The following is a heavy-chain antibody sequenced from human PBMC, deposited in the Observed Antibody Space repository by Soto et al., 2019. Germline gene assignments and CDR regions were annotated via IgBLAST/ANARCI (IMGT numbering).Heavy chain of an antibody. CDR3: ARGIAVAGVPDAFDI. CDR1: GFTFSSYS. Sequence: GGSLRLSCAASGFTFSSYSMNWVRQAPGKGLEWVSSISSSSSYIYYADSVKGRFTISRDNAKNSLYLQMNSLRAEDTAVYYCARGIAVAGVPDAFDIWGQGTMVTVSS. D-gene: IGHD6-19*01. V-gene: IGHV3-21*01. CDR2: ISSSSSYI. J-gene: IGHJ3*02.